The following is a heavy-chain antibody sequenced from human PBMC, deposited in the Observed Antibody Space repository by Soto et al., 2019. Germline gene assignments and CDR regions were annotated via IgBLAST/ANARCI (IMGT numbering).Heavy chain of an antibody. D-gene: IGHD2-15*01. J-gene: IGHJ5*02. CDR3: ARTPIGYCSGGTCSNWFDP. Sequence: LETLSLTCTVSGGSISSSSYYWGWIRQPPGKGLEWIGSIYYSGSTYYNPSLKSRVTISVDTSKNQFSLKLSSVTAADTAVYYCARTPIGYCSGGTCSNWFDPWGQGTLVTVSS. CDR2: IYYSGST. CDR1: GGSISSSSYY. V-gene: IGHV4-39*01.